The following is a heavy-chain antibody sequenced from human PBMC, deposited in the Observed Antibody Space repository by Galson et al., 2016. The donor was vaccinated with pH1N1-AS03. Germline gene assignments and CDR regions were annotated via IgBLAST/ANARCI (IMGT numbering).Heavy chain of an antibody. CDR2: INHVGST. CDR3: VMDTTTWMRFDY. D-gene: IGHD1-1*01. Sequence: SETLSLTCAVYGGSFSDYYWTWIRQSPEKGLEWIGEINHVGSTNYNPSLKSRVRISIDESNNQFSLDLNSVTAADTALYYCVMDTTTWMRFDYWGQGVLVIVSS. V-gene: IGHV4-34*01. J-gene: IGHJ4*02. CDR1: GGSFSDYY.